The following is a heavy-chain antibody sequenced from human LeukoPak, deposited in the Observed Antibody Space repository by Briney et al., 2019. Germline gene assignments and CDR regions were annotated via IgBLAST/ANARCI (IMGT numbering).Heavy chain of an antibody. CDR3: AKQEWLVGGVDY. CDR2: ISYDGSNK. Sequence: GGSLRLSCAASGFTFSSYGMHWVRQAPGKGLEWVAVISYDGSNKYYADSVKGRFTISRDNSKNTLYLRMNSLRAEDTAVYYCAKQEWLVGGVDYWGQGTLVTVSS. CDR1: GFTFSSYG. J-gene: IGHJ4*02. D-gene: IGHD6-19*01. V-gene: IGHV3-30*18.